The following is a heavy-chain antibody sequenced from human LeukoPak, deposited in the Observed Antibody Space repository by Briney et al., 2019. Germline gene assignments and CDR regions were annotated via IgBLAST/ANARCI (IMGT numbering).Heavy chain of an antibody. Sequence: PGGSLRLSCAASGFTFSSYAMSWVRQAPGKGLEWVSAISGSGGSTYYADSVKGRFTISRDNSKNTLYLQMNSLRAGDTAVYYCAKDRTTGPAYYYYYYGMDVWGQGTTVTVSS. D-gene: IGHD1-1*01. J-gene: IGHJ6*02. CDR1: GFTFSSYA. CDR2: ISGSGGST. CDR3: AKDRTTGPAYYYYYYGMDV. V-gene: IGHV3-23*01.